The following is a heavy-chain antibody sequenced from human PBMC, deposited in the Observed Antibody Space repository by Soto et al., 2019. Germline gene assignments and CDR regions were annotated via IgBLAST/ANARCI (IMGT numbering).Heavy chain of an antibody. D-gene: IGHD3-9*01. J-gene: IGHJ3*02. V-gene: IGHV2-70*01. Sequence: SGPTLVNPTQTLTLTCTFSGFSLSTSGMCVSWIRQPPGKALEWLALIDWDDDKYYSTSLKTRLTISKDTSKNQVVLTMTNMEAMDTATYYCARNGDYDILTGAANDALDIWGQGTMVNVPS. CDR1: GFSLSTSGMC. CDR2: IDWDDDK. CDR3: ARNGDYDILTGAANDALDI.